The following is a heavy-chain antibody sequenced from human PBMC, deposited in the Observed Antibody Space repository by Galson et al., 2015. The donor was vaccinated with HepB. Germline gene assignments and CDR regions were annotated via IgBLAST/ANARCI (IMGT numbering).Heavy chain of an antibody. CDR1: GYSFTSYW. CDR3: ARAQEDYGDRHWYFDL. D-gene: IGHD4-17*01. V-gene: IGHV5-51*01. Sequence: QSGAEVKKPGESLKISCKGSGYSFTSYWIGWVRQMPEKGLEWMGIIYPGNSDTRYSPSFQGQVTISADKSISTAYLQWSSLKASDTAIYYCARAQEDYGDRHWYFDLWGRGTLVTVSS. J-gene: IGHJ2*01. CDR2: IYPGNSDT.